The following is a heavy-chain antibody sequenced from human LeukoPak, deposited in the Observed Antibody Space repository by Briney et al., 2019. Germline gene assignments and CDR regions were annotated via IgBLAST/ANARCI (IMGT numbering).Heavy chain of an antibody. CDR3: ARGRLRQQQLVLSY. V-gene: IGHV1-8*01. CDR1: GYTFTSYD. CDR2: MNPNSGST. J-gene: IGHJ4*02. Sequence: ASVKVSCKASGYTFTSYDINWVRQATGQGLEWMGWMNPNSGSTGYAQKFQGRVTMTRNTSISTAYMELSSLRSEDTAVYYCARGRLRQQQLVLSYWGQGTLVTVSS. D-gene: IGHD6-13*01.